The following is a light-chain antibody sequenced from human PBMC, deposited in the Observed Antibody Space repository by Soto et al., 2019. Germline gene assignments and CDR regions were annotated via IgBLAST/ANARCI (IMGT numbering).Light chain of an antibody. CDR3: QQFGSSPMFT. Sequence: EIVLTQSPGTLSLSPGDRATLSCRASQSVSSSYLAWYQQKPGQAPRLLIFGASSRATGVPDRFSGSGSATVFTLTISRLEPEDFAFYYCQQFGSSPMFTFGQGTKLEI. J-gene: IGKJ2*01. CDR1: QSVSSSY. V-gene: IGKV3-20*01. CDR2: GAS.